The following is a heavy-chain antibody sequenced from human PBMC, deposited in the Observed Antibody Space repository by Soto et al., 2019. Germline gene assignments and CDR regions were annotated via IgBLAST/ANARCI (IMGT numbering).Heavy chain of an antibody. CDR3: ARDHIVVVPAASPSYYYYGMDV. CDR2: IYHSGST. CDR1: GGSISSSNW. Sequence: QVQLQESGPGLVKPSGTLFLTCAVSGGSISSSNWWSWVRQPPGKGLEWIGEIYHSGSTNYNPSLKSRVTISVDKSKNQFSLKLSSVTAADTALYYCARDHIVVVPAASPSYYYYGMDVWGQGTTVTVSS. J-gene: IGHJ6*02. V-gene: IGHV4-4*02. D-gene: IGHD2-2*01.